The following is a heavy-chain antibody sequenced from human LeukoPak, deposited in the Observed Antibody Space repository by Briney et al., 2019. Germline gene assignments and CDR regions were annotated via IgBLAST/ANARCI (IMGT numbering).Heavy chain of an antibody. Sequence: GGSLRLSCAASGFTVGYNYMTWVRQAPGKGLEWVAAIYNSGSTYYADSVKGRFTIFRDNSKNTMYLQMNSLKGEDTAVYYCARRSNPPGRIDHWGQGTLVTV. CDR1: GFTVGYNY. J-gene: IGHJ4*02. CDR2: IYNSGST. V-gene: IGHV3-66*04. D-gene: IGHD1-14*01. CDR3: ARRSNPPGRIDH.